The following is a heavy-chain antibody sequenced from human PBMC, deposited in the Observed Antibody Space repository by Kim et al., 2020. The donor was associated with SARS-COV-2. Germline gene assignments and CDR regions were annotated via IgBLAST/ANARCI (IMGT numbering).Heavy chain of an antibody. CDR1: GFIFTSYV. V-gene: IGHV3-33*01. Sequence: GGSLRLSCEASGFIFTSYVMHWVRQAPGKGLEWVAVIWYDGTKLNYADSVKGRFTVSRDNSKNTLYLQMNSLRAEDTAVYHCVRADRDFNFFLYMDVWGKGTTVTVSS. CDR2: IWYDGTKL. J-gene: IGHJ6*03. CDR3: VRADRDFNFFLYMDV.